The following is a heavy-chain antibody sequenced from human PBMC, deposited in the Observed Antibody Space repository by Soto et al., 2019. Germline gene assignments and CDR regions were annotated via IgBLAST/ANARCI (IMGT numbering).Heavy chain of an antibody. Sequence: QVQLQQSGPGLVKPSGTLSLTCFVSGDSINNTYWWSWVRQAPEKGLEWIGEIYHTRCRSYMPSLKGRITLAVDTSKNQCSLKLTSVTAADTDVYYCARAVYCTTANCWDDFHYYNIDVWGQGTAVTVSS. CDR3: ARAVYCTTANCWDDFHYYNIDV. D-gene: IGHD2-2*01. J-gene: IGHJ6*02. CDR1: GDSINNTYW. V-gene: IGHV4-4*02. CDR2: IYHTRCR.